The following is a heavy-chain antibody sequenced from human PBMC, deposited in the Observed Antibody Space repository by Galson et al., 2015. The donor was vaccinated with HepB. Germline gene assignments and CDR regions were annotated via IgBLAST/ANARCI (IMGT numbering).Heavy chain of an antibody. D-gene: IGHD3-22*01. CDR3: ARRSSSVGWYFDI. J-gene: IGHJ2*01. CDR2: IYAGDSDT. Sequence: QSGAEVKKPGESLKISCQASGYIFSSYWIGWVRQMPGKGLEWVGIIYAGDSDTRYSPSFQGQVTISADKSITTAYLQWSSLKASDTAMYYCARRSSSVGWYFDIWGRGTLVTVSS. CDR1: GYIFSSYW. V-gene: IGHV5-51*03.